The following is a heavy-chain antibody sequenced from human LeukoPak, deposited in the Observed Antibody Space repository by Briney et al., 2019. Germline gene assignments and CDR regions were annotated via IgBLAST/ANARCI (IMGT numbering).Heavy chain of an antibody. CDR2: INGGSGRT. Sequence: GASVKVSCKASGYTLNSYDIHWVRQAPGQRPEWMGGINGGSGRTKYLQKLQGRVTITRDTSANTAFMELSSLRSEDTAVYYCARESGRYQDFFENWGQGTLVTVSS. J-gene: IGHJ4*02. V-gene: IGHV1-3*01. CDR3: ARESGRYQDFFEN. D-gene: IGHD1-26*01. CDR1: GYTLNSYD.